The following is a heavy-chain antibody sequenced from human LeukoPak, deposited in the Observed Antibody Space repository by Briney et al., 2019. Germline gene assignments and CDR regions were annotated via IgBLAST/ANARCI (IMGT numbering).Heavy chain of an antibody. Sequence: ASVRVSCKASGYTFTNYGITWVRQAPGQGLEWMGRVSAYSDNTNYVQKIQGRVTMTTDTSTGTAYMELRSLRSDDTAVYNSARDCIGCHGFDYWGQGTHVTDSS. CDR1: GYTFTNYG. V-gene: IGHV1-18*01. CDR3: ARDCIGCHGFDY. J-gene: IGHJ4*02. D-gene: IGHD2-15*01. CDR2: VSAYSDNT.